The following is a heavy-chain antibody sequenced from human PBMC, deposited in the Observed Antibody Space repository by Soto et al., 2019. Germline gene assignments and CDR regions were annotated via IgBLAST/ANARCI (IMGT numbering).Heavy chain of an antibody. J-gene: IGHJ4*02. D-gene: IGHD2-8*02. Sequence: EVQLVESGGGLVQPGRYLRLSCAASGFTFDDYALHWVRQVPGKGLEWVSGISWNSVAIHYADSVKGRFTISRDNAKNTLYLQMNNLRGEDTALYYCAKATRLTDTGSDWGQGTLVTVSS. V-gene: IGHV3-9*01. CDR3: AKATRLTDTGSD. CDR2: ISWNSVAI. CDR1: GFTFDDYA.